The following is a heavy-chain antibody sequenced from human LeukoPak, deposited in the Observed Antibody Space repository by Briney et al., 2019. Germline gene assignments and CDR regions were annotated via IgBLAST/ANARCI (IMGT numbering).Heavy chain of an antibody. CDR1: GYTFTGYY. D-gene: IGHD2-15*01. J-gene: IGHJ5*02. Sequence: ASVKVSCKASGYTFTGYYMHWVRQAPGQGLEWMGWINPNSGGTNYAQKFQGRVTMTRDTSTSTVYMELSSLRSEDTAVYYCARDHKYCSGGSCLRGPPPTRGPWGQGTLVTVSS. V-gene: IGHV1-2*02. CDR3: ARDHKYCSGGSCLRGPPPTRGP. CDR2: INPNSGGT.